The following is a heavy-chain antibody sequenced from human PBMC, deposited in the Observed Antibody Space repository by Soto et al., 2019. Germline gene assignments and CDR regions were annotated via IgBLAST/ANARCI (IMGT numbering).Heavy chain of an antibody. CDR2: IYHSGST. V-gene: IGHV4-4*02. Sequence: ASETLSLTCAVSGGSSSSSNGWSWVRQPPGKGLEWIGEIYHSGSTNYNPSLKSRVTISVDTSKNQFSLKLSSVTAADTAVYYCARGKNYGGCWFAPWGQGTLVTVSS. CDR1: GGSSSSSNG. J-gene: IGHJ5*02. D-gene: IGHD1-7*01. CDR3: ARGKNYGGCWFAP.